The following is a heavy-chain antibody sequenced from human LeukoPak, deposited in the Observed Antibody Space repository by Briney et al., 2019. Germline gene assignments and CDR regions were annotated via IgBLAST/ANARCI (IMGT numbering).Heavy chain of an antibody. V-gene: IGHV5-51*01. D-gene: IGHD2-21*02. J-gene: IGHJ4*02. Sequence: GESLKISCKGSGYTFNFYWIGWVRQMPGKGLEWMGIIYPGNSDARYGPSFQGQVTISVDKSISTAYLQWSSLKASDTAMYYCARQDGDGFYYFDYWGQGSLVTVSS. CDR3: ARQDGDGFYYFDY. CDR2: IYPGNSDA. CDR1: GYTFNFYW.